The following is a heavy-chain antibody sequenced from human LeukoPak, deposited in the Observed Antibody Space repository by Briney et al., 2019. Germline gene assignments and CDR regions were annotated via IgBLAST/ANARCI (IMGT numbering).Heavy chain of an antibody. Sequence: PGGSLRLSCAASGFTFSSYSMNWVRQAPGKGLEWVSSISSSSSYIYYADSVKGRFTISRDNAKNSLYLQMNSLRAEDTAVYYCAREVTPIAGGGTEFDYWGQGTLVTVSS. CDR3: AREVTPIAGGGTEFDY. V-gene: IGHV3-21*01. CDR2: ISSSSSYI. J-gene: IGHJ4*02. D-gene: IGHD3-16*01. CDR1: GFTFSSYS.